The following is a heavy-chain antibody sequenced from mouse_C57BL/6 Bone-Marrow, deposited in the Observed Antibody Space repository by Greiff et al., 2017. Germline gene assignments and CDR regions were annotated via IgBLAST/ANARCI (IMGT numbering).Heavy chain of an antibody. V-gene: IGHV1-81*01. CDR1: GYTFTSYG. CDR2: IYPRSGNT. J-gene: IGHJ2*01. CDR3: ARFSHYYGSSPYYFDY. D-gene: IGHD1-1*01. Sequence: QVQLQQSGAELARPGASVKLSCKASGYTFTSYGISWVKQRTGQGLEWIGEIYPRSGNTYYNEKFKGKATLTVDQSSSTAYMQLNSLTSEDSAVYYCARFSHYYGSSPYYFDYWGQGTTLTVSS.